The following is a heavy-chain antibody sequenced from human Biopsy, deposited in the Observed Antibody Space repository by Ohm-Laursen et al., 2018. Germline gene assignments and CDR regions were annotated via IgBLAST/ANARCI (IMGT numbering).Heavy chain of an antibody. Sequence: SETLSLTCTVSGGSFSGYYWSWIRQPPGKGLEWIGYISGSLNTNYNPSLKSRVTLSTDTSEPQFSLRLSSVTAADTAVYYCARQDGYLGYEYWGQGALVTVSS. V-gene: IGHV4-59*08. CDR2: ISGSLNT. D-gene: IGHD5-24*01. CDR3: ARQDGYLGYEY. J-gene: IGHJ4*02. CDR1: GGSFSGYY.